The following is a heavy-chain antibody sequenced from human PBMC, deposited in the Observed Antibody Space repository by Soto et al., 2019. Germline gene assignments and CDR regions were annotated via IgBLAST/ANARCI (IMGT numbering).Heavy chain of an antibody. CDR2: ITSRFT. J-gene: IGHJ3*02. Sequence: EVQLLESGGGLVQPGGSLKLSCVGSGFTFSKYAMVWVRQTPGKGLEWASAITSRFTLYADSVKGRFTISRDASESTLFLQMNSLRAEDTGLYYCGRDPNGDYVGAFEMWGQGTMVTVSS. CDR1: GFTFSKYA. D-gene: IGHD4-17*01. V-gene: IGHV3-23*01. CDR3: GRDPNGDYVGAFEM.